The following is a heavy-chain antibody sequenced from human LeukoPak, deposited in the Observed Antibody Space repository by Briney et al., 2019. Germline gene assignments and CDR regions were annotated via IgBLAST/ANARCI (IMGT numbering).Heavy chain of an antibody. CDR1: GFTFSSYG. Sequence: GGSLRLSCAASGFTFSSYGMHWVRQAPGKGLEWVAFIRYDGSNKYYADSVKGRFTISRDNSKNTLYLQMNSLRAEDTAVYYCARESYSSGWSDYWGQGTLVTVSS. J-gene: IGHJ4*02. CDR3: ARESYSSGWSDY. CDR2: IRYDGSNK. V-gene: IGHV3-30*02. D-gene: IGHD6-19*01.